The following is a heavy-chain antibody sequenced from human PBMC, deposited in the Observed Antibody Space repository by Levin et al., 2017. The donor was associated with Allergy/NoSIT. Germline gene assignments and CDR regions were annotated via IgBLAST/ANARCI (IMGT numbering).Heavy chain of an antibody. CDR3: ARTWYCRGGGCYTGFDY. CDR2: IHNSGST. Sequence: SETLSLTCTVSGGSISDYYWSWIRQPPGKGLEWVGYIHNSGSTNYNLSLKSRVAMSIDASKNQFSLKLSSVTAADTAVYYCARTWYCRGGGCYTGFDYWGQGTLATVSS. J-gene: IGHJ4*02. CDR1: GGSISDYY. V-gene: IGHV4-59*01. D-gene: IGHD2-15*01.